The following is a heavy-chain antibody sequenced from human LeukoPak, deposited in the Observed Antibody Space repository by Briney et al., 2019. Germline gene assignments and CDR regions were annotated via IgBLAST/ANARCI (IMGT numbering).Heavy chain of an antibody. Sequence: GGSLRLSCAASGLTFDYYAMYWVRQGPGKGLEWVSLISREGDRTYYTDSVKGRFSISRDNSRNSLYLQMNSLRLEDTALCYCGRGGFYYGVDVWGKGTTVTVSS. CDR1: GLTFDYYA. CDR3: GRGGFYYGVDV. J-gene: IGHJ6*04. V-gene: IGHV3-43D*04. CDR2: ISREGDRT. D-gene: IGHD2-15*01.